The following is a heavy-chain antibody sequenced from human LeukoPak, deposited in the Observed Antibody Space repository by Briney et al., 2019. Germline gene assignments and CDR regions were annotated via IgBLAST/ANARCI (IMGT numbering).Heavy chain of an antibody. CDR1: GGSLSGYY. D-gene: IGHD3-16*01. V-gene: IGHV4-34*01. Sequence: NASETLSLTCAVYGGSLSGYYWSWIRQPPGMGLEWIGEINHSGSSNYNPSLKSRVTISVDTCKNQFSLKLSSVSAADTAVYFCARGLSNSRRTLLGLDHWGQGTLVTVSS. J-gene: IGHJ4*02. CDR3: ARGLSNSRRTLLGLDH. CDR2: INHSGSS.